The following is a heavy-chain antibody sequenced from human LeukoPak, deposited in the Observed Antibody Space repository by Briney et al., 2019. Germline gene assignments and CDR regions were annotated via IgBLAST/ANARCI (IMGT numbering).Heavy chain of an antibody. J-gene: IGHJ2*01. CDR3: ARGKEYCGGDCFSSWYFDL. V-gene: IGHV4-34*01. Sequence: PSETLSLTCAVYGGPFSGYYWSWIRQSPGKGLEWIGEINQSGSTTYKPSLKGRVTISVDTSKTQLSLKLSSVTAADTAVYYCARGKEYCGGDCFSSWYFDLWGRGTLVTVSS. D-gene: IGHD2-21*02. CDR2: INQSGST. CDR1: GGPFSGYY.